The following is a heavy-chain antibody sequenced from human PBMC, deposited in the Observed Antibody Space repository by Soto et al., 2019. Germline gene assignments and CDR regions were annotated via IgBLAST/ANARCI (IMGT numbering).Heavy chain of an antibody. V-gene: IGHV4-59*01. Sequence: SETLSLTCTVSGGSISRYYWSWIRQPPGKGLEWIGYIYYDGTTSYSPSLKSRVTISVDTSNNQFSLRLSSVTAADTAVYYCARSGYSYGFGYYYDYWGQGTLVTV. D-gene: IGHD5-18*01. CDR2: IYYDGTT. CDR3: ARSGYSYGFGYYYDY. J-gene: IGHJ4*02. CDR1: GGSISRYY.